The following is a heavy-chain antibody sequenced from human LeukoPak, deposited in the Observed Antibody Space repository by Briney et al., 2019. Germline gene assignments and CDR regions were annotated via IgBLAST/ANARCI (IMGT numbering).Heavy chain of an antibody. D-gene: IGHD2-15*01. J-gene: IGHJ4*02. CDR2: IYPGDSDT. Sequence: GESLKISCKGSGYSFTSYWIGWVRQMPGKGLEWMGIIYPGDSDTRYSPSFQGQVTISADKSISTAYLQWSSLKASDTAMYYCARLLGYCSGGSCNRRWTLDYWGQGTLVTVSS. CDR3: ARLLGYCSGGSCNRRWTLDY. CDR1: GYSFTSYW. V-gene: IGHV5-51*01.